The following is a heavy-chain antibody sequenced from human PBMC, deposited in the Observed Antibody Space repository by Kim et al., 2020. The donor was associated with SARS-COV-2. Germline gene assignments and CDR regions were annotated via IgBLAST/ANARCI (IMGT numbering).Heavy chain of an antibody. V-gene: IGHV3-49*03. CDR2: IRSKAYGGTT. CDR1: GFTFGDYA. J-gene: IGHJ4*02. Sequence: GGSLRLSCTASGFTFGDYAMSWFRQAPGKGLEWVGFIRSKAYGGTTEYAASVKGTFTISRDDSKRIAYLKMNSLKTEDTAVYYCTRDDFWSGYPSYWGQGTLVTVSS. CDR3: TRDDFWSGYPSY. D-gene: IGHD3-3*01.